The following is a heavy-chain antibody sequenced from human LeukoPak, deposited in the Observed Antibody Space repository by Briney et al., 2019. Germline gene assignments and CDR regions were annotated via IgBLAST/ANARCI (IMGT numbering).Heavy chain of an antibody. V-gene: IGHV4-31*03. CDR2: IYYSGTS. CDR1: GGSLSSGGYC. J-gene: IGHJ4*02. Sequence: PSETLSLTCTVSGGSLSSGGYCWSWIRQHPGKGLEWIGYIYYSGTSYYNPSLKNRVTISVDTSKNQFSLKLGSVTAADTAVYYCARGGKYCTNGVCYADYFDYWGQGTLVTVSS. CDR3: ARGGKYCTNGVCYADYFDY. D-gene: IGHD2-8*01.